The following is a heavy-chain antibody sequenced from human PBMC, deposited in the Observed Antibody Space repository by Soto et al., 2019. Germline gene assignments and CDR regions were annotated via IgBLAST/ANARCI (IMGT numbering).Heavy chain of an antibody. D-gene: IGHD6-13*01. CDR1: GFTFSSYA. J-gene: IGHJ4*02. Sequence: EVQLLESGGGLVQPGGSLRLSCAASGFTFSSYAMNWVHQAPGKGLEWVSVISGSGDSTYYADSVKGRFTISRDNSKNTLYLQMNSLRAEDTAVYYCARRSSSWYFDCWGQGTLVTVSS. V-gene: IGHV3-23*01. CDR2: ISGSGDST. CDR3: ARRSSSWYFDC.